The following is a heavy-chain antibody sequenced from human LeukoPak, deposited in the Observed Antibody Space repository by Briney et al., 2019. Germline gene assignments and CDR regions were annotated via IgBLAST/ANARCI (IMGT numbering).Heavy chain of an antibody. CDR1: GGSFNDYS. V-gene: IGHV4-34*01. J-gene: IGHJ4*02. Sequence: SETLSLTCGVHGGSFNDYSWTWIRQSPGKGLEWIGDINHSGSTTYNPSLKSRFTMSVDASKNQFSLRLSSVTAAVTAVYYCARLGLYTSSWYRYYYFDYWGQGTLVTVSS. CDR3: ARLGLYTSSWYRYYYFDY. CDR2: INHSGST. D-gene: IGHD6-13*01.